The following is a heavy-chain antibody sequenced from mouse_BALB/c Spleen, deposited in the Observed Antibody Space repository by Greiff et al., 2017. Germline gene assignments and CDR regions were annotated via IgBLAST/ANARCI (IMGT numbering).Heavy chain of an antibody. J-gene: IGHJ3*01. CDR1: GYAFSSYW. Sequence: VQLVESGAELVRPGSSVKISCKASGYAFSSYWMNWVKQRPGQGLEWIGQIYPGDGDTNYNGKFKGKATLTADKSSSTAYMQLSSLTSEDSAVYFCARSIYDGYFAYWGQGTLVTVSA. CDR3: ARSIYDGYFAY. V-gene: IGHV1-80*01. D-gene: IGHD2-3*01. CDR2: IYPGDGDT.